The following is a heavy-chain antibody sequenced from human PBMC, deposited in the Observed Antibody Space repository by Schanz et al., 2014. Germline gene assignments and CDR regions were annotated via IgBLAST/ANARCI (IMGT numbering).Heavy chain of an antibody. CDR1: GGTFSRLT. CDR3: TRDRRRYCSTASCLHDNWFDP. D-gene: IGHD2-2*01. Sequence: QVQLVQSGADVKKPGSSVRVSCKASGGTFSRLTFSWVRQAPGQGLEWMGWITAYNGDTNYALKLQGRVTMTTDTSTGTAYMELRSLRSDDTALYYCTRDRRRYCSTASCLHDNWFDPWGQGTLVIVSS. V-gene: IGHV1-18*01. J-gene: IGHJ5*02. CDR2: ITAYNGDT.